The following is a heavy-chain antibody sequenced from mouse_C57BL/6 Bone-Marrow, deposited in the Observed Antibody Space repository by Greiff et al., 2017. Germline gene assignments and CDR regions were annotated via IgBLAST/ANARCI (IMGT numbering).Heavy chain of an antibody. CDR1: VFKFTDYY. CDR3: AGEAYYFDY. Sequence: VQLPQSGPVLVKPGPSVKISCMASVFKFTDYYMHWVQQSHGKSLEWIGLVYPYNGGHRYNQKFKGKATLTVDTSSSTAYMELNRLTSEDSAVYYCAGEAYYFDYWGQGTTRTVSS. J-gene: IGHJ2*01. CDR2: VYPYNGGH. V-gene: IGHV1-36*01.